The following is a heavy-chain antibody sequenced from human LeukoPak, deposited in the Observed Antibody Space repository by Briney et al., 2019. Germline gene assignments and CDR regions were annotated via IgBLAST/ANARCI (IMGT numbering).Heavy chain of an antibody. D-gene: IGHD3-3*01. CDR1: GFTFCSYA. J-gene: IGHJ4*02. CDR3: ARGRDYWSGYSYY. Sequence: GVSVRLSCGACGFTFCSYAMHGVRRAPGGGLEWVAVISYDGSNKYYADSVRGRFTISRDNSENTLYLQMNSMRAEDTAVYYCARGRDYWSGYSYYWGQGTLVTVSS. CDR2: ISYDGSNK. V-gene: IGHV3-30-3*01.